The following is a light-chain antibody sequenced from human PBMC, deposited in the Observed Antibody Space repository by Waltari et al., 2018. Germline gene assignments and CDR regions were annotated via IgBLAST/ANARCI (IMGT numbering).Light chain of an antibody. V-gene: IGKV3-20*01. CDR3: QHYVRLPVT. CDR2: GAS. Sequence: EIVLTQSPGTLSLSPGERATLSCRASQRVSRSLAWYQKKSGQAPRLLIYGASSRATGVPDRFSGSGSGTDFSLTISRLEPEDFAVYYCQHYVRLPVTFGQGTKVEIK. J-gene: IGKJ1*01. CDR1: QRVSRS.